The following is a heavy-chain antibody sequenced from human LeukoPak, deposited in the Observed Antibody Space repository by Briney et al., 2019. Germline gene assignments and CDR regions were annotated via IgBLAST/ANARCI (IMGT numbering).Heavy chain of an antibody. CDR2: IYYSGST. Sequence: SETLSLTCTVSGGSISSYYWSWIRQPPGKGLEWIGYIYYSGSTNYNPSLKSRVTISVDTSKNQFSLKLSSVTAADTAVYYCARHNDDTSSYYLYWGQGTLVTVSS. CDR1: GGSISSYY. D-gene: IGHD3-22*01. CDR3: ARHNDDTSSYYLY. V-gene: IGHV4-59*08. J-gene: IGHJ4*02.